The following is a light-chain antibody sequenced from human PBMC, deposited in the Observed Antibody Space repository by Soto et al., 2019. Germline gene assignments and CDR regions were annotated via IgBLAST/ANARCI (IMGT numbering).Light chain of an antibody. CDR2: AAS. J-gene: IGKJ4*01. Sequence: EIVLTQSPGTLSLSPGERATLSCRASQSVSSTYLAWYQQKPGQAPRLLIYAASSRATGIPDRFSGSGSGTDFTLTLSRLEPEDFGVYYCQQYVSSPPPGTFGGGTKVEIK. CDR1: QSVSSTY. CDR3: QQYVSSPPPGT. V-gene: IGKV3-20*01.